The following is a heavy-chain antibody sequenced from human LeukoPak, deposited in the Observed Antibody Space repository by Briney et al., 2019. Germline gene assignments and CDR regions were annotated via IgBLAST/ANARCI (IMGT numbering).Heavy chain of an antibody. Sequence: GGSLRLSCAASGFTFIDYDMHWVRHVIGKGLEWVSAICIRGDTHYSGSVKGRFTISRENAESSLYLQMNSLRAEDTAVYFCAKRGVVIRVILVGFHKEAYYFDSWGQGALVTVSS. V-gene: IGHV3-13*01. J-gene: IGHJ4*02. CDR2: ICIRGDT. D-gene: IGHD3-22*01. CDR1: GFTFIDYD. CDR3: AKRGVVIRVILVGFHKEAYYFDS.